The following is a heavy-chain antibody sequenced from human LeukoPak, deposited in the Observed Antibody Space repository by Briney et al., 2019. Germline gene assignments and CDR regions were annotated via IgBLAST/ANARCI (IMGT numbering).Heavy chain of an antibody. J-gene: IGHJ4*02. CDR2: INHSGST. D-gene: IGHD2-2*01. V-gene: IGHV4-34*01. CDR1: GGSFSGYY. Sequence: PSETLSLTCAVYGGSFSGYYWSWIRQPPGKGLEWIGEINHSGSTNYNPSLKSRVTISVDTSKNQFSLKLSSATAADTAVYYCARGPGIGYCSSTSCYRFDYWGQGTLVTVSS. CDR3: ARGPGIGYCSSTSCYRFDY.